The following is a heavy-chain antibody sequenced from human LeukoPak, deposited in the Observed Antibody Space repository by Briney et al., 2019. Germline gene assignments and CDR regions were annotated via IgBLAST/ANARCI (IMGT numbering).Heavy chain of an antibody. D-gene: IGHD1-26*01. CDR2: ISSSTSSI. J-gene: IGHJ4*02. CDR1: GFTFSDYS. V-gene: IGHV3-21*01. CDR3: ASLMVGEFDY. Sequence: PGRSLRLSCAASGFTFSDYSMNWVRQAPGKGLEWVSSISSSTSSIYYADSVKGRFTISRDNAKNSLYLQMNSLRTEGTAVYYCASLMVGEFDYWGQGTLVTVSS.